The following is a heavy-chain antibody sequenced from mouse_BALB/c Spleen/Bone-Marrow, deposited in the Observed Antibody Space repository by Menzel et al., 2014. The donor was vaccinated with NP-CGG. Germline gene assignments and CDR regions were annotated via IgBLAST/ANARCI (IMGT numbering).Heavy chain of an antibody. CDR3: ARFPMDY. CDR2: IRNKANGYTT. J-gene: IGHJ4*01. Sequence: EVQLVESGGGLVQPGGSLRLSCTPSGFTFTDYYMSWVRQPPGKALEWLAFIRNKANGYTTEYSASVKGRFTISRDNSQSILYLQMNTLRAEDSATYYCARFPMDYWGQGTSVTVSS. CDR1: GFTFTDYY. V-gene: IGHV7-3*02.